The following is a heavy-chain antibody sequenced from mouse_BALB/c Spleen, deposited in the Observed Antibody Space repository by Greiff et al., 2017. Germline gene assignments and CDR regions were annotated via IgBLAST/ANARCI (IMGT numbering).Heavy chain of an antibody. D-gene: IGHD2-10*02. Sequence: VQLQQPGAELVRPGASVKLSCKASGYTFTSYWINWVKQRPGQGLEWIGNIYPSDSYTNYNQKFKDKATLTVDKSSSTAYMQLSSPTSEDSAVYYCTEGGMFPFGYWGQGTTLTVSS. CDR1: GYTFTSYW. J-gene: IGHJ2*01. V-gene: IGHV1-69*02. CDR2: IYPSDSYT. CDR3: TEGGMFPFGY.